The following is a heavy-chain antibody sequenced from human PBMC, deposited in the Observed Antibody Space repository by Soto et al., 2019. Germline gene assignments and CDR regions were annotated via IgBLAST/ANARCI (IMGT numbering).Heavy chain of an antibody. CDR1: GYTFSAYA. D-gene: IGHD5-18*01. J-gene: IGHJ6*02. CDR2: ISYDGSDK. CDR3: ARARGYSYGGNMDV. V-gene: IGHV3-30-3*01. Sequence: PGGSLRLSCAASGYTFSAYAMHWVRQAPGKGLEWAAVISYDGSDKYYVDSVRGRFTISRDQAKNTLYLQMNSLRVEDTAVYYCARARGYSYGGNMDVWGQGTTVTVSS.